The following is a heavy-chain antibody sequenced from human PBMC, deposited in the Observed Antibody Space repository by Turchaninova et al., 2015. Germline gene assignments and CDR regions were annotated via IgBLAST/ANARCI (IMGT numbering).Heavy chain of an antibody. CDR1: GFTFSAIA. J-gene: IGHJ4*02. V-gene: IGHV3-23*01. D-gene: IGHD3-22*01. CDR3: EQDFDSSGFYEGGY. CDR2: IRRSGSAT. Sequence: AGSGFTFSAIAMNWVRQAPGKGLEWVSTIRRSGSATHYAESVEGRFTISRDNSKNMLFLQMNSLRVEDTAIFYGEQDFDSSGFYEGGYWGQGALVAVSS.